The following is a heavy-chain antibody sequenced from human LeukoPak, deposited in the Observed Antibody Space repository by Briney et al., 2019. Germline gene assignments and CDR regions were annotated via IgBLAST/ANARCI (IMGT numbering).Heavy chain of an antibody. CDR3: ARAAKVLRYMDV. Sequence: ASVKVSCKASGYTFTSYYMHWVRQAPGQGLEWMGIINPSGGNTNYAQKFQERVTITRDMSTSTAYMELSSLRSEDAAVYYCARAAKVLRYMDVWGKGTTVTVSS. CDR1: GYTFTSYY. V-gene: IGHV1-46*01. J-gene: IGHJ6*03. CDR2: INPSGGNT.